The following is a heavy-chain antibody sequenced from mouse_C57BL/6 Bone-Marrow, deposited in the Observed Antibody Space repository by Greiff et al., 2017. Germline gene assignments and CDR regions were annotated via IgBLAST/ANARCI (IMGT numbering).Heavy chain of an antibody. J-gene: IGHJ1*03. CDR1: YFAFMASA. CDR2: FTMYSDAT. CDR3: AREGFPYHYGGYFDV. Sequence: LQQSGAELVRPGSSVKLSCKASYFAFMASAMHWVKQRPGHGLEWIGSFTMYSDATEYSENFKGKATLTANTSSSTAYMELSSLTSEDSAVYYCAREGFPYHYGGYFDVWGTGTTVTVSS. V-gene: IGHV1-49*01. D-gene: IGHD1-1*01.